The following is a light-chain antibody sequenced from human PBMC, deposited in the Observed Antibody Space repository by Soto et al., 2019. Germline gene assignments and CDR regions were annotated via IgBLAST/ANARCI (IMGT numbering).Light chain of an antibody. V-gene: IGLV1-44*01. CDR3: AAWDDSLTGVV. CDR1: SSNIGSYT. Sequence: QSVLTQPPSASGTPGQRVTISCSGSSSNIGSYTVNWYQQLPGAAPKLLIYINDQRPSGVPDRFSGSKSCTSASLAISGLQSEDEADYYCAAWDDSLTGVVFGGGTKLTVL. CDR2: IND. J-gene: IGLJ2*01.